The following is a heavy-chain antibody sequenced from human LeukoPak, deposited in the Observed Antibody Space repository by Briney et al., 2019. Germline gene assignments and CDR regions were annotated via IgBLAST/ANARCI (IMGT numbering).Heavy chain of an antibody. Sequence: SVKVSCKASGGTFSSYAISWVRQAPGQGLEWMGGIIPIFGTANYAQKFQGRVTITTDESTSTAYMELSSLRSEDTAVYYCARVGSSWYPGGYGNWFDPWGQGTLVTVSS. CDR1: GGTFSSYA. CDR3: ARVGSSWYPGGYGNWFDP. D-gene: IGHD6-13*01. V-gene: IGHV1-69*05. CDR2: IIPIFGTA. J-gene: IGHJ5*02.